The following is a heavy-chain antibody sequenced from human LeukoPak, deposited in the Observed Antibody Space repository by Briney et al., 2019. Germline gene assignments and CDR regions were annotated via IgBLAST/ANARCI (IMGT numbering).Heavy chain of an antibody. J-gene: IGHJ4*02. D-gene: IGHD3-16*01. V-gene: IGHV4-34*01. CDR2: INHSGSA. CDR1: GGSFSGYY. Sequence: SETLSLTCAVYGGSFSGYYRSWIRQPPGKGLEWIGEINHSGSANYNPSLKSRVTISVDTSKNQFSLKLSSVTAADTAVYYCAGVSMGRRLPSTAYYFDYWGQGTLVTVSS. CDR3: AGVSMGRRLPSTAYYFDY.